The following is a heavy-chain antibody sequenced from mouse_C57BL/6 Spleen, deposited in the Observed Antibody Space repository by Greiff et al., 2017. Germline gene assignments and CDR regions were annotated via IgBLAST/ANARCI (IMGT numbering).Heavy chain of an antibody. CDR2: IDPSYSYT. Sequence: QVQLQQPGAELVLPGASVKLSCKASGYTFPSYWMHWVKQRPGQGLEWIGEIDPSYSYTNYNQKCKCKSTLTVDKSSSTAYMQLSSLTSEDSAVYDCARDYYASSIDYWGQGTTLTVSP. J-gene: IGHJ2*01. CDR3: ARDYYASSIDY. V-gene: IGHV1-69*01. D-gene: IGHD1-1*01. CDR1: GYTFPSYW.